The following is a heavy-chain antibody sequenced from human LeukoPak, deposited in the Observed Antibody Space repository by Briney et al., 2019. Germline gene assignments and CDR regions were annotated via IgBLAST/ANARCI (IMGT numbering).Heavy chain of an antibody. V-gene: IGHV1-18*01. CDR3: ARKLPPYSSNRTGWFDP. CDR2: ISAYNGNT. CDR1: GYTFTSYG. Sequence: ASVKVSCKASGYTFTSYGISWVRQAPGQGLEWMGWISAYNGNTNYAQKLQGRVTMTTDTSTTTGYMELRSLRSGDTAVYYCARKLPPYSSNRTGWFDPWGQGTLVTVSS. D-gene: IGHD6-13*01. J-gene: IGHJ5*02.